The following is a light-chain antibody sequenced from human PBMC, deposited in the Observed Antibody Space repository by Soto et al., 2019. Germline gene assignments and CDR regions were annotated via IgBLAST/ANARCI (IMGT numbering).Light chain of an antibody. CDR1: RRVSSNY. V-gene: IGKV3-20*01. J-gene: IGKJ1*01. CDR2: GAS. Sequence: ILLTPYRGIQSLSPGERAARSGRCGRRVSSNYLAWYQQKPGQAPRLLIYGASTRATGNPDRFSGSGSGTDFTLTISRLQPEDFAVYYCQHYGSSWWTFGQGTKVDIK. CDR3: QHYGSSWWT.